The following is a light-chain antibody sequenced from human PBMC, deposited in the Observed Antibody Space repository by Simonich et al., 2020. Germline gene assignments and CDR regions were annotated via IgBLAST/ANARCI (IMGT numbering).Light chain of an antibody. CDR3: QQYNSYSWT. CDR2: DAS. CDR1: QDISNY. J-gene: IGKJ1*01. Sequence: DIQMTQSPSSLSASVGDRVTITCQTSQDISNYLNWYQQKPGKAPKLLFYDASNLETGVPSRFSGSGSGTDFTFTISSLQPEDIATYYCQQYNSYSWTFGQGTKVEIK. V-gene: IGKV1-33*01.